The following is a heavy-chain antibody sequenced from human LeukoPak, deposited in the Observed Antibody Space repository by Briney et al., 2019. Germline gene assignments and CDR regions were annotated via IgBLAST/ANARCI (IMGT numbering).Heavy chain of an antibody. D-gene: IGHD2-21*02. CDR3: AREDFNDYYFDY. Sequence: GGSLRLSCAASGFTFRSYWMHWVRQAPGKGLVWVSRNNSDGSSTTYADSVKGRFNVPRDSDKHTLYLQMNRLRAEDTAVYYCAREDFNDYYFDYWGQGTLVTVSS. V-gene: IGHV3-74*01. CDR1: GFTFRSYW. CDR2: NNSDGSST. J-gene: IGHJ4*02.